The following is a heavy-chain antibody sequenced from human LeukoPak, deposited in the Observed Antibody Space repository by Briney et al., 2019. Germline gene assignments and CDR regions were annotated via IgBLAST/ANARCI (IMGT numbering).Heavy chain of an antibody. CDR1: GFTFTSYG. J-gene: IGHJ6*04. V-gene: IGHV3-30*02. Sequence: GGSLRLSCVVSGFTFTSYGVHWVRQAPGKGLEWVAFIRHDGSYKDYADSVKGRFTISRDNAKNSLYLQMNSLRAEDTAVYYCAELGIIGGVWGKGTTVTISS. CDR2: IRHDGSYK. CDR3: AELGIIGGV. D-gene: IGHD3-16*01.